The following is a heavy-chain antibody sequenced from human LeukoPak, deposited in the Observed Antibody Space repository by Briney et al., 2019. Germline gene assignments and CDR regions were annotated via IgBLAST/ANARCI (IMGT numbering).Heavy chain of an antibody. D-gene: IGHD5-18*01. CDR1: GYTFTSYG. CDR2: ISAYNGNT. CDR3: ARAGRYSYGWYYYGMDV. J-gene: IGHJ6*04. Sequence: ASVKVSCKASGYTFTSYGISWVRQAPGQGLEWVGWISAYNGNTNYAQKLQGRLTMTTDTSTSTAYMELRSLRSDDTAVYYCARAGRYSYGWYYYGMDVWGKGTTVTVSS. V-gene: IGHV1-18*04.